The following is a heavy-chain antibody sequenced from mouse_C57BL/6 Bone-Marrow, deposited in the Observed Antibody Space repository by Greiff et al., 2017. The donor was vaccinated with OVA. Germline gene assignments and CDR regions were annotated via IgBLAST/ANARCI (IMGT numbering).Heavy chain of an antibody. CDR1: GFTFSSYA. CDR3: ASLISHYYGVYAMDD. D-gene: IGHD1-1*01. Sequence: EVQLQESGGGLVKPGGSPKLSCAASGFTFSSYAMSWVRQTPEKRLEWVATISDGGSYTNYPDNVKGRFTISRDNAKNNLYLQMSHLKSEDTAMYYCASLISHYYGVYAMDDWGQGTSVTVSS. CDR2: ISDGGSYT. V-gene: IGHV5-4*01. J-gene: IGHJ4*01.